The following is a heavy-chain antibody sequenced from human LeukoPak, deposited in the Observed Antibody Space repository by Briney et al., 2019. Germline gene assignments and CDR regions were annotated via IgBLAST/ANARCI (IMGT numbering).Heavy chain of an antibody. CDR3: VRGGSEGALDY. D-gene: IGHD3-16*01. CDR2: IYYSGST. V-gene: IGHV4-59*12. CDR1: GGSISSYY. J-gene: IGHJ4*02. Sequence: SETLSLTCTVSGGSISSYYWSWIRQPPGKGLEWIGYIYYSGSTNYNPSLKSRVTISVDTSKNQFSLQLNSVTPDDTAVYYCVRGGSEGALDYWGQGTLVTVSS.